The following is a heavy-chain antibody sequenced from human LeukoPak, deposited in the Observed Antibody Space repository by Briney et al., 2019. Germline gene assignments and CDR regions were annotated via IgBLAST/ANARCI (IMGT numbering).Heavy chain of an antibody. CDR3: DIVVVVAAPYYYYGMDV. Sequence: PGGSLRLSCAASGFTFSDYYMSWIRQAPGKGLEWVSYTSSSGSTIYYADSVKGRFTISRDNAKNSLYLQMNSLRAEDTAVYARDIVVVVAAPYYYYGMDVWGQGTTVTVSS. V-gene: IGHV3-11*01. CDR1: GFTFSDYY. CDR2: TSSSGSTI. D-gene: IGHD2-15*01. J-gene: IGHJ6*02.